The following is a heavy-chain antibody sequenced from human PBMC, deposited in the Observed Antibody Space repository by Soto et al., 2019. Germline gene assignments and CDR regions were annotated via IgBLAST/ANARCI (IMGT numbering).Heavy chain of an antibody. CDR2: IIPIFGTA. V-gene: IGHV1-69*13. J-gene: IGHJ6*02. CDR3: ARDFSALVGISSSGNYYYYGIDV. CDR1: GGTFSSYA. Sequence: GASVKVSCKASGGTFSSYAISWVRQAPGQGLEWMGGIIPIFGTANYAQKFQGRVTITADESTSTAYMELSSLRSEDTAVYYCARDFSALVGISSSGNYYYYGIDVWAQRTTVTGS. D-gene: IGHD6-6*01.